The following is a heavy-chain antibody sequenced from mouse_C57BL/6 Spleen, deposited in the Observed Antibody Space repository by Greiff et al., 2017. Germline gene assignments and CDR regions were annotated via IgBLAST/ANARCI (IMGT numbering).Heavy chain of an antibody. CDR3: ARDSPFDY. Sequence: VQLQQSGAELARPGASVKMSCKASGYTFTSYTMHWVKQRPGQGLEWIGYINPSSGYTKYNQKFKYKATLTADTSYSSAYMQLSSLTSEDSAVYDCARDSPFDYWGQGTTLTVSS. CDR1: GYTFTSYT. CDR2: INPSSGYT. J-gene: IGHJ2*01. V-gene: IGHV1-4*01.